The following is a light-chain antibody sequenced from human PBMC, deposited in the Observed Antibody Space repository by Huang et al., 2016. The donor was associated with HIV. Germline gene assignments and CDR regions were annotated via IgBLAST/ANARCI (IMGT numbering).Light chain of an antibody. CDR3: MQTLQTPWT. Sequence: DIVMTQSPLSLPVTPGEPASISCRSSQSLLRSNEYNSLDWYLQKPGQSPQLLIYLGSNRASGVPDMISGSGSGTDFTLKISRVEAEDVGVYYCMQTLQTPWTFGQGTKVEIK. V-gene: IGKV2-28*01. CDR1: QSLLRSNEYNS. J-gene: IGKJ1*01. CDR2: LGS.